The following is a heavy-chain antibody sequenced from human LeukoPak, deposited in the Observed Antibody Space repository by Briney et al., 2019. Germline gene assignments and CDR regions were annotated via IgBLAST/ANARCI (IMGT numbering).Heavy chain of an antibody. CDR1: GGSVSSYY. D-gene: IGHD4-11*01. J-gene: IGHJ5*02. V-gene: IGHV4-59*02. CDR2: IYYSGST. CDR3: ARSSSTVNWFDP. Sequence: PSETLSLTCSVSGGSVSSYYWSWIRQPPGKGLEWIGYIYYSGSTNYNPSLKSRVTISVDTSKNQFSLKLSSVTAADTAVYYCARSSSTVNWFDPWGQGTLVTVSS.